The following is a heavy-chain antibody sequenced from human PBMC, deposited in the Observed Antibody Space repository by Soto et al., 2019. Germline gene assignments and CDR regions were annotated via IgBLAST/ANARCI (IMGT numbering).Heavy chain of an antibody. CDR1: GYTFTSYD. CDR2: MNPNSGNT. D-gene: IGHD5-18*01. Sequence: GASVKVSCKASGYTFTSYDINWVRQATGHGLEWMGWMNPNSGNTVYAQKFQGRVTMTRDTSISTAYMELSSLRSEDTAVYYCARGPLSGGYSYGWGIYYYYGMDVWGQGTTVTVSS. V-gene: IGHV1-8*01. CDR3: ARGPLSGGYSYGWGIYYYYGMDV. J-gene: IGHJ6*02.